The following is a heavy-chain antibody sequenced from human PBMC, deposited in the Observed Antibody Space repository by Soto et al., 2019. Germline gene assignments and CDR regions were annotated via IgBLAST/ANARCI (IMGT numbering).Heavy chain of an antibody. D-gene: IGHD2-15*01. CDR3: AKDRRDRDFMHILVVDF. CDR2: MSYDETKK. J-gene: IGHJ4*02. CDR1: GVSLSSYA. V-gene: IGHV3-30*18. Sequence: QVRLVESGGGVVQPGGSLRLSCATSGVSLSSYAMHWVRQAPGKGLEWVALMSYDETKKYYADSVKGRFTISRDTSKNTLFLQMNKLRVEDTAVYYCAKDRRDRDFMHILVVDFWGQGALVTVSS.